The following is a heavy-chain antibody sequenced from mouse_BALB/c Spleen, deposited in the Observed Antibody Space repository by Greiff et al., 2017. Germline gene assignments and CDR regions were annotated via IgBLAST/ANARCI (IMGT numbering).Heavy chain of an antibody. D-gene: IGHD6-5*01. CDR1: GYTFTSYW. Sequence: VQLQHSGAELAKPGASVKMSCKASGYTFTSYWMHWVKQRPGQGLEWIGYINPSTGYTEYNQKFKDKATLTADKSSSTAYMQLSSLTSEDSAVYYCARRGVEPTFDYWGQGTTLTVSS. J-gene: IGHJ2*01. CDR2: INPSTGYT. CDR3: ARRGVEPTFDY. V-gene: IGHV1-7*01.